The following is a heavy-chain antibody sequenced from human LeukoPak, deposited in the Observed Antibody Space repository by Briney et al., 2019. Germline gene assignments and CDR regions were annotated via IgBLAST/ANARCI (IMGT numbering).Heavy chain of an antibody. CDR1: GFTLSSYE. CDR3: ARGPYSSNRYVDY. CDR2: ISRTGNSK. V-gene: IGHV3-48*03. D-gene: IGHD6-13*01. J-gene: IGHJ4*02. Sequence: PGGSLRLSCAASGFTLSSYEMNWVRLAPGKGLEWISYISRTGNSKYYADSVKGRFTISRDSTKNSLYLQMNSLRAEDTAVYYCARGPYSSNRYVDYWGQGTLVTVAS.